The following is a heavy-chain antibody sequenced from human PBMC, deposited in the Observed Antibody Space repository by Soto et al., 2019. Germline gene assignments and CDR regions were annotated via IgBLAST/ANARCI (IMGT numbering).Heavy chain of an antibody. CDR2: INHSGST. D-gene: IGHD6-13*01. CDR3: ARSSSSWSYYFDY. J-gene: IGHJ4*02. V-gene: IGHV4-34*01. Sequence: LSLTCAVYGGSFSGYYWSWIRQPPGKGLEWIGEINHSGSTNYNPSLKSRVTISVDTSKNQFSLKLSSVTAADTAVYYCARSSSSWSYYFDYWGQGTLVTVSS. CDR1: GGSFSGYY.